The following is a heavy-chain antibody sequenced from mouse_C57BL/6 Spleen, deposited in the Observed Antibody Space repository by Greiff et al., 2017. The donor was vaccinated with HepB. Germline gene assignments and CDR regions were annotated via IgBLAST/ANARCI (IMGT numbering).Heavy chain of an antibody. J-gene: IGHJ2*01. CDR1: GYTFTSYW. V-gene: IGHV1-50*01. D-gene: IGHD2-1*01. Sequence: VQLQQPGAELVKPGASVKLSCKASGYTFTSYWMQWVKQRPGQGLEWIGEIDPSDSYTNYNQKFKGKATLTVDTSSSTAYMQLSSLTSEDSAVYYCARGDYGNTGDYSDYWGQGTTLTVSS. CDR2: IDPSDSYT. CDR3: ARGDYGNTGDYSDY.